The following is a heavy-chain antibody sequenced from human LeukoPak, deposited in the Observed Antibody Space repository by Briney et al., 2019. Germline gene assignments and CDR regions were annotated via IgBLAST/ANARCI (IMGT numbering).Heavy chain of an antibody. V-gene: IGHV1-69*05. D-gene: IGHD1-26*01. J-gene: IGHJ6*03. CDR3: ACSGSPRKIYYYYYMDV. CDR1: GGTFSSYA. CDR2: IIPIFGTA. Sequence: ASVKVSCKASGGTFSSYAISWVRQAPGQGLEWMGGIIPIFGTANYAQKFQGRVTITTDESTSTAYMELSSLRSEDTAVYYCACSGSPRKIYYYYYMDVWGKGTTVTVSS.